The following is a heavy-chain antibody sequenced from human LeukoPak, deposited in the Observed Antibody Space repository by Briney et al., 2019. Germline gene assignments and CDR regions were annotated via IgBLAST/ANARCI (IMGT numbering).Heavy chain of an antibody. CDR3: AKDLRFGPWELSNYYFDY. D-gene: IGHD1-26*01. V-gene: IGHV3-30-3*01. J-gene: IGHJ4*02. CDR1: GFTFSSYA. Sequence: GGSLRLSCAASGFTFSSYAMHWVRQAPGKGLEWVAVISYDGSNKYYADSVKGRFTISRDNSKNTLYLQMNSLRAEDTAVYYCAKDLRFGPWELSNYYFDYWGQGTLVTVSS. CDR2: ISYDGSNK.